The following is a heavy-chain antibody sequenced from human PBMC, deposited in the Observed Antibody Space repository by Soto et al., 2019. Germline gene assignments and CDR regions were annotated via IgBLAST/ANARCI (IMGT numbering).Heavy chain of an antibody. J-gene: IGHJ4*02. Sequence: PGGSLRLSCAASGFTFSNAWMSWVRQAPGKGLEWVGRIKGKTDGGTTDYAAPVKGRFTISRDDSKNTLYLQMNSLKTEDTAVYYCTTGVPTWVIVGATIRWGQGTLVTVSS. CDR2: IKGKTDGGTT. CDR3: TTGVPTWVIVGATIR. V-gene: IGHV3-15*01. D-gene: IGHD1-26*01. CDR1: GFTFSNAW.